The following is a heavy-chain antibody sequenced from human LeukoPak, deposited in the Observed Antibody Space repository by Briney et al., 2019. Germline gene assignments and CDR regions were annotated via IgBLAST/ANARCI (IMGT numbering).Heavy chain of an antibody. CDR2: INHSGST. CDR3: GSSEYDTLTGSPS. Sequence: YPSETLSLTCAVYGGSFSGYYWSWIRQPPGKGLEWIGEINHSGSTNYNPSLKSRVTISVDTSKNQFSLKLSSVTAADTAVYYCGSSEYDTLTGSPSWGQGTLVTVSS. D-gene: IGHD3-9*01. V-gene: IGHV4-34*01. J-gene: IGHJ5*02. CDR1: GGSFSGYY.